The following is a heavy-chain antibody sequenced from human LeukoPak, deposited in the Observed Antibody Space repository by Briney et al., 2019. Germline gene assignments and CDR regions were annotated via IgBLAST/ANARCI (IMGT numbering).Heavy chain of an antibody. CDR1: GGTFNSYA. D-gene: IGHD3-10*01. J-gene: IGHJ4*02. Sequence: SVKVSCKASGGTFNSYAINWVRQAPGQGLEWMGGIIPIFGTANYAQKFQGRVTITADESASTVYMDLSSLRSKDTAVYYCASNGVGSGRSKDFDYWGQGTLVTVSS. CDR3: ASNGVGSGRSKDFDY. V-gene: IGHV1-69*13. CDR2: IIPIFGTA.